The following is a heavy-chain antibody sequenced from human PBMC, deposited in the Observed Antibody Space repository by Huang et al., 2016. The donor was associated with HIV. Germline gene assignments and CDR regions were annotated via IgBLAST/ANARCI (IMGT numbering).Heavy chain of an antibody. J-gene: IGHJ3*02. D-gene: IGHD5-12*01. CDR3: ARGPSPWLQEAFDI. CDR1: GGSISSYY. V-gene: IGHV4-59*01. CDR2: IYYRGST. Sequence: QVQLQESGPGLVKPSETLSLTCTVSGGSISSYYWSWIRQPPGKGLECIGDIYYRGSTNYNPSLNSRGTISVYTSKNQFSLKLRSVTAADTAVYYCARGPSPWLQEAFDIWGQGTMVTVSS.